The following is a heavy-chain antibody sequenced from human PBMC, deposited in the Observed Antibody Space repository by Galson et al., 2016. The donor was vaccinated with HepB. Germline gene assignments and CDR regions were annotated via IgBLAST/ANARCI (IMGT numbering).Heavy chain of an antibody. J-gene: IGHJ6*02. CDR3: VRRLDTEGRIGGWGWGMDV. CDR1: GFTFSSYW. D-gene: IGHD3-10*01. CDR2: INQGGSEE. Sequence: SLRLSCAASGFTFSSYWMSWVRQAPGKGLEWVANINQGGSEEKYVDSVKGRFTISRDNAKNSLYLQMSSLGAEDTARYYCVRRLDTEGRIGGWGWGMDVWGRGTTVTVFS. V-gene: IGHV3-7*01.